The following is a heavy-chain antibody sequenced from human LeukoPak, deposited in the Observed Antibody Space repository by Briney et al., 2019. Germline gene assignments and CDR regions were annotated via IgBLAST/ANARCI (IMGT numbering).Heavy chain of an antibody. V-gene: IGHV4-61*02. J-gene: IGHJ4*02. CDR1: GGSISSGSYY. D-gene: IGHD1-1*01. CDR2: IYTSGST. Sequence: SETLSLTCTVSGGSISSGSYYWSWIRQPAGKGLEWIGRIYTSGSTNYNPSLKSRVTISVDTSKNQFSLQLSSVTAADTAVYYCARAYRPGTTYFDYWGQGTLVTVSS. CDR3: ARAYRPGTTYFDY.